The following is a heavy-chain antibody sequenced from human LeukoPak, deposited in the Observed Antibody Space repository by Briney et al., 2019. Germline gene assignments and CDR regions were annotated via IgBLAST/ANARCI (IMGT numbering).Heavy chain of an antibody. Sequence: SETLSLTCTVSGGSISNYYWNWIRQPPGKGLEWIGYIYYSGSTNYNPSLKGRVTISVDTSKNQFSLQLNSVTAADTAVYYCARLGELHXXWWFDP. J-gene: IGHJ5*02. D-gene: IGHD1-26*01. CDR2: IYYSGST. CDR1: GGSISNYY. CDR3: ARLGELHXXWWFDP. V-gene: IGHV4-59*08.